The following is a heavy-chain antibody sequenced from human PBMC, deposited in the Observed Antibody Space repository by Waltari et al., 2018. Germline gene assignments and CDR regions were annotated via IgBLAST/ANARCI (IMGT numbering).Heavy chain of an antibody. Sequence: DVQLVTSVGRFFQPGGYLRPAGEDSVFTFSAYSIHWVRQDPAKGLVWVSRINADGRSTGYADSVRGRFTISRDNAKNTVYLQMNSLRADDSALYYCATWKFCTGGSCYGWGYWGQGTLVTVSS. V-gene: IGHV3-74*01. D-gene: IGHD2-15*01. CDR1: VFTFSAYS. CDR2: INADGRST. CDR3: ATWKFCTGGSCYGWGY. J-gene: IGHJ4*02.